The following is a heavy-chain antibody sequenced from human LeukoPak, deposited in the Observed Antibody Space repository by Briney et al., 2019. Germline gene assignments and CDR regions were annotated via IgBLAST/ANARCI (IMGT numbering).Heavy chain of an antibody. CDR2: IYYSGST. V-gene: IGHV4-39*01. J-gene: IGHJ2*01. D-gene: IGHD6-13*01. CDR1: GDSISTRTYH. Sequence: SETLSLTCTVSGDSISTRTYHWGWIRQPPGKGLEWIGTIYYSGSTYYNASLKSRVAISVDTSKNQFSLNLSSVTAADTAVYYCARTYGSSGLGYFDLWGRGTLVTVSS. CDR3: ARTYGSSGLGYFDL.